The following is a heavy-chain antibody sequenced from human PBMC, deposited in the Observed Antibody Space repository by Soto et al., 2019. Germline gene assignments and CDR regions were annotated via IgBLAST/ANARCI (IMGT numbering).Heavy chain of an antibody. CDR3: ARGATTMAPKNWFDP. Sequence: QVQLQESGPGLVKPSLTLSLTCAVSGGSISISNWWSWVRQPPGKGLEWIGEIFHSGDTNYNPSLKSRVTISVDRSKNQFSLKLTAVTAADTAMYYCARGATTMAPKNWFDPWGQGILVTVSS. CDR2: IFHSGDT. V-gene: IGHV4-4*02. CDR1: GGSISISNW. J-gene: IGHJ5*02. D-gene: IGHD5-18*01.